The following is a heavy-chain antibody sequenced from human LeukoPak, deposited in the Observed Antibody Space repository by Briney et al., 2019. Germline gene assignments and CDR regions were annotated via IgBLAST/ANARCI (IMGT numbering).Heavy chain of an antibody. J-gene: IGHJ4*02. CDR2: ISGSGGST. Sequence: GETLRLSCQTCQFPYSGYAMRWVRHARGRVMEKDSAISGSGGSTYYADSVKGRFTISRDNSKNTLYLQMNSLRAEDTAVYYCPTDLTMVRGVISHFWGQGTRVTVSS. CDR3: PTDLTMVRGVISHF. CDR1: QFPYSGYA. V-gene: IGHV3-23*01. D-gene: IGHD3-10*01.